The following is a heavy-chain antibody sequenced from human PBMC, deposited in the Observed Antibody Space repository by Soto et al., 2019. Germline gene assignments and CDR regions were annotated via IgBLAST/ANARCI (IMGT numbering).Heavy chain of an antibody. Sequence: QVQLVQSGAEVKKPGSSVKVSCKASGGTFSSYAISWVRQAPGQGLEWMGGIIPIFGTANYAQKFQGRVTITADESTSTAYMELSSLSAEDTAVYYCARVRQISGDGSYGAFDIWGQGTMVTVSS. CDR2: IIPIFGTA. CDR3: ARVRQISGDGSYGAFDI. J-gene: IGHJ3*02. CDR1: GGTFSSYA. V-gene: IGHV1-69*01. D-gene: IGHD3-16*01.